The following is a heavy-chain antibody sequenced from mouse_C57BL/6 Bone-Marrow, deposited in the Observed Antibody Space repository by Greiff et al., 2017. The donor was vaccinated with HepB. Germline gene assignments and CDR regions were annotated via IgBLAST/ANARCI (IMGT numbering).Heavy chain of an antibody. CDR3: ARGYYGSSYSAY. J-gene: IGHJ3*01. CDR1: GYTFTSYG. CDR2: IYPRSGNT. Sequence: QVQLQQSGAELARPGASVKLSCKASGYTFTSYGISWVKQRTGQGLEWIGEIYPRSGNTYYNQKFKDKATLTVDKSSSTAYMQLSSLTSEDSAVYYCARGYYGSSYSAYWGQGTLVTVSA. V-gene: IGHV1-81*01. D-gene: IGHD1-1*01.